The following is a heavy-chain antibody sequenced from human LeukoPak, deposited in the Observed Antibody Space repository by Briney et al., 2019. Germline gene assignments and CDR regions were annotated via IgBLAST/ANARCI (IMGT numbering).Heavy chain of an antibody. D-gene: IGHD2-2*02. Sequence: GASVKVSCKASGYTFTGYYIHWVRQAPGQGLEWMGWINPNSGGTNYAQKFQGRVTMTRDTSISTAYMELSRLRSDDTAVYYCARAPSGCSSTSCYTLDYWGQGTLVTVSS. J-gene: IGHJ4*02. CDR1: GYTFTGYY. CDR2: INPNSGGT. CDR3: ARAPSGCSSTSCYTLDY. V-gene: IGHV1-2*02.